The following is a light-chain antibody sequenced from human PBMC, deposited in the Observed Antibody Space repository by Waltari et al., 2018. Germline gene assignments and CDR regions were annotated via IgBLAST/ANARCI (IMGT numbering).Light chain of an antibody. V-gene: IGKV3-11*01. Sequence: EIMLTQSPATLSLSPGERATLSCRASQTDRTYLAWYQQKPGQAPRLIIFDASSRATGIPAKFSGSGSGTDFTLTVSNLEPEDFAVYYCQQRANWPYTFGQGTRVEI. CDR2: DAS. CDR3: QQRANWPYT. J-gene: IGKJ2*01. CDR1: QTDRTY.